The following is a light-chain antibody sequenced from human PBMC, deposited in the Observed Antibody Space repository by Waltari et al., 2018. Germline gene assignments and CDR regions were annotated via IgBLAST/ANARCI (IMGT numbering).Light chain of an antibody. CDR3: QQSYSTPT. J-gene: IGKJ1*01. CDR2: AAS. CDR1: QSISSY. V-gene: IGKV1-39*01. Sequence: DIQMTQSPSSLSASLGDRVTITCRASQSISSYLNWYQQKPGKAPKLLIYAASSWQRGVPSRFSGSGSGTDFTLTISSLQPEDFATYYCQQSYSTPTFGQGTKVEIK.